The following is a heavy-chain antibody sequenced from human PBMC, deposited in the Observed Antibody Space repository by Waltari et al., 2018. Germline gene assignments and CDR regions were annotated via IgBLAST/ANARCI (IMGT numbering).Heavy chain of an antibody. J-gene: IGHJ3*01. D-gene: IGHD1-1*01. Sequence: VWIRQPPGQGLAWIGTMSYSGATYSSPSLNSRVTISRDTSKNQLSLKLASMTAADTAVYFCATYLGASLGTAAFDVWGQGTMVTVSS. V-gene: IGHV4-39*01. CDR3: ATYLGASLGTAAFDV. CDR2: MSYSGAT.